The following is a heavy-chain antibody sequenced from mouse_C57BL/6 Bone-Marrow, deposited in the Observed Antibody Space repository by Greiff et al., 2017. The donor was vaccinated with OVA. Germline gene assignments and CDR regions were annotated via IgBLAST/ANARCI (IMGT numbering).Heavy chain of an antibody. Sequence: ESGPGLVKPSQSLSLTCSVTGYSITSGYYWNWIRQFPGNKLEWMGYISYDGSNNYNPSLKNRISITRDTSKNQFFLKLNSVTTEDTATYYCARDQGAYWGQGTLVTVSA. CDR1: GYSITSGYY. V-gene: IGHV3-6*01. CDR3: ARDQGAY. J-gene: IGHJ3*01. CDR2: ISYDGSN.